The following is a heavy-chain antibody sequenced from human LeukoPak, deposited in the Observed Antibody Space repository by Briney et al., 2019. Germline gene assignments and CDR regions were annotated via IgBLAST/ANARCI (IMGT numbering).Heavy chain of an antibody. J-gene: IGHJ5*02. Sequence: SETLSLTCTVSGGSISSYYWSWIRQPPGKGLEWIGYIYYSGSTNYNPSLKSRVTISVDTSKNQFSLKLSSVTAADTAVYYCARHSSGWHGGPNWFDPWGQGTLVTVSS. CDR2: IYYSGST. CDR3: ARHSSGWHGGPNWFDP. D-gene: IGHD6-19*01. V-gene: IGHV4-59*08. CDR1: GGSISSYY.